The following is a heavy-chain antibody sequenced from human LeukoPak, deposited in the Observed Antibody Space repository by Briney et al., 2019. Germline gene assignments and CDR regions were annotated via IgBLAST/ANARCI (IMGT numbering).Heavy chain of an antibody. V-gene: IGHV3-23*01. J-gene: IGHJ5*02. CDR2: ISGSGANT. CDR1: GFTFTSYA. Sequence: GGSLRLSCAASGFTFTSYAMTGVRQAPGKGLEWVSAISGSGANTYYADSVKGRFTISSDNSKNTLYVQMNSLRVEDTAVYYCARGLVDVHDSSGYYSNWFDPWGQGTLVTVSS. CDR3: ARGLVDVHDSSGYYSNWFDP. D-gene: IGHD3-22*01.